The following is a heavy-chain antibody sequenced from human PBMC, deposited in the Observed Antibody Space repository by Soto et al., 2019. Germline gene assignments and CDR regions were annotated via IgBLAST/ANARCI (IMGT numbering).Heavy chain of an antibody. V-gene: IGHV3-23*01. D-gene: IGHD3-3*01. CDR1: GFTFSSYA. CDR3: AKDLSNYDFWSGHRLEDGAFDI. Sequence: GGSLRLSCAASGFTFSSYAMSWVRQAPGKGLEWVSAISGSGGSTYYADSVKGRFTISRDNSKNTLYLQMNSLRAEDTAVYYCAKDLSNYDFWSGHRLEDGAFDIWGQGTMVTVSS. J-gene: IGHJ3*02. CDR2: ISGSGGST.